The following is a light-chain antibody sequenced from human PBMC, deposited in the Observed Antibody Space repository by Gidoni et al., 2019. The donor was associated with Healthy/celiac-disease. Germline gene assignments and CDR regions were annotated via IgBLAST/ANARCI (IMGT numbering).Light chain of an antibody. V-gene: IGKV3-15*01. CDR1: QSVRSS. CDR3: QQYNNWPAT. J-gene: IGKJ2*01. CDR2: GAS. Sequence: IVLTQSPATLSVSPGERATLSCRASQSVRSSLAWYQQKPGQAPRLLIYGASTRATGLPARFSGSGSGTEFTLTISSLQSEDFAVYYCQQYNNWPATFGQGTKLEIK.